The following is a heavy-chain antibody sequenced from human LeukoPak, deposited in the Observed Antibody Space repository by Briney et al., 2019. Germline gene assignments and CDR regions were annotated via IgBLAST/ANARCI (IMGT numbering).Heavy chain of an antibody. V-gene: IGHV3-23*01. J-gene: IGHJ4*02. Sequence: GGSLRLSCAASGFTFSSYAMSWVRQAPGKGLEWVSAISGSGGSTDYADSVKGRFTIPRDNSKNTLYLQMNSLRAEDTAVYYCAKRCYYDSSGYCLDYWGQGTLVTVSS. CDR3: AKRCYYDSSGYCLDY. D-gene: IGHD3-22*01. CDR1: GFTFSSYA. CDR2: ISGSGGST.